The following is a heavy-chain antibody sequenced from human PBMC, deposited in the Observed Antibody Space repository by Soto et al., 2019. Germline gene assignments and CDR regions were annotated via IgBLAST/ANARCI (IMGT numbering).Heavy chain of an antibody. J-gene: IGHJ6*02. CDR2: IYWDDDK. CDR1: GFSLSTSGVG. D-gene: IGHD2-21*02. Sequence: QITLKESGPTLVKPTHTLTLTCTFSGFSLSTSGVGVGWIRQPPGKALEWLALIYWDDDKRYSPTLKSRLTISKDTSKNQVVLTMTNMDPVDTATYNCIQSRCGGDCLQSYASPYYYGMDVWGQGTTVTVSS. CDR3: IQSRCGGDCLQSYASPYYYGMDV. V-gene: IGHV2-5*02.